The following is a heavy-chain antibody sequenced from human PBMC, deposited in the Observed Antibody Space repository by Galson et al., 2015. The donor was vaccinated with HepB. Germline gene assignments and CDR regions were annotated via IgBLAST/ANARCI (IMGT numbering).Heavy chain of an antibody. CDR1: GYTFTSYA. V-gene: IGHV1-3*01. D-gene: IGHD5-18*01. J-gene: IGHJ3*02. CDR3: AREMDTAMAQDAFDI. CDR2: INAGNGNT. Sequence: SVKVSCKASGYTFTSYAMHWVRQAPGQRLEWMGWINAGNGNTKYSQKFQGRVTITRDTSASTAYMEPSSLRSEDTAVYYCAREMDTAMAQDAFDIWGQGTMVTVSS.